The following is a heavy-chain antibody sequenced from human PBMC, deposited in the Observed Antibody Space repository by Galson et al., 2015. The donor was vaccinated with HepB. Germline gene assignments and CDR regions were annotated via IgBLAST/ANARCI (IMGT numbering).Heavy chain of an antibody. CDR3: ARGVAVVAWYYFDY. V-gene: IGHV1-18*01. CDR2: ISVYNGNT. Sequence: SVKVSCKASGYTFTTYGINWVRQAPGQGLEWMGWISVYNGNTNYAQKLRGRVSMTTDTATSTAYMELRSLRSDDTAVYYCARGVAVVAWYYFDYWGQGTLVTVSS. CDR1: GYTFTTYG. D-gene: IGHD2-15*01. J-gene: IGHJ4*02.